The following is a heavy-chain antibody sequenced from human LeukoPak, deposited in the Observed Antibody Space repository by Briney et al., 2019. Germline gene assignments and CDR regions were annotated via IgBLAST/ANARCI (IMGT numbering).Heavy chain of an antibody. D-gene: IGHD4-11*01. J-gene: IGHJ5*02. V-gene: IGHV3-48*01. CDR3: ARDYSNYDNWFDP. CDR2: ISSTSSTI. CDR1: GFTFSSYA. Sequence: GGSLRLSCAASGFTFSSYAMSWVRQAPGKGLEWISYISSTSSTIYYADSVKGRFTISRDNAKKSLYLQMNSLRAEDTAVYYCARDYSNYDNWFDPWGQGTLVTVTS.